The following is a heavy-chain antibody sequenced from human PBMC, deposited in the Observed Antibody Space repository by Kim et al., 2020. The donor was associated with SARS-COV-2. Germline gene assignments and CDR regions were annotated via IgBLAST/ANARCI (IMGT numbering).Heavy chain of an antibody. CDR1: GLTFDDYA. Sequence: GGSLRLSCVASGLTFDDYAMHWVRQAPGKGLEWVSGISWNSDNRGFADSVKGRFTISRDNARNSLYLQMNSLRAEDTALYYCAKGAALDLFDYGMDVWGQGTAVTVSS. J-gene: IGHJ6*02. CDR3: AKGAALDLFDYGMDV. D-gene: IGHD6-6*01. CDR2: ISWNSDNR. V-gene: IGHV3-9*01.